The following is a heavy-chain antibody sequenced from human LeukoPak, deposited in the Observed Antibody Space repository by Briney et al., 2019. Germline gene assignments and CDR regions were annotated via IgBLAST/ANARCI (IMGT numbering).Heavy chain of an antibody. CDR3: ARDLAFSRLDY. Sequence: GGSLRLSWAVSGLTFSSSWMDWVRQAPGKGLEWVASINPDGIKRYSADSVKGRFTISRDNARNSLYLQMDSLRVEDTAFYYCARDLAFSRLDYWGQGVLVTVSS. J-gene: IGHJ4*02. D-gene: IGHD2/OR15-2a*01. V-gene: IGHV3-7*01. CDR2: INPDGIKR. CDR1: GLTFSSSW.